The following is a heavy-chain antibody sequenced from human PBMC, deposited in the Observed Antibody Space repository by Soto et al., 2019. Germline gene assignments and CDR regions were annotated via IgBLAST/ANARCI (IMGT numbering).Heavy chain of an antibody. CDR3: AKDPGRYYYYGMDV. Sequence: QVQLVESGGGVVQPGRSLRLSCAASGFTFSSYGMHWVRQAPGKGLEWVAVISYDGSNKYYADSVKGRFTISRDNSKNPLYLQMNSLRAEDTAVYYCAKDPGRYYYYGMDVWGQGTTVTVSS. V-gene: IGHV3-30*18. J-gene: IGHJ6*02. CDR2: ISYDGSNK. CDR1: GFTFSSYG.